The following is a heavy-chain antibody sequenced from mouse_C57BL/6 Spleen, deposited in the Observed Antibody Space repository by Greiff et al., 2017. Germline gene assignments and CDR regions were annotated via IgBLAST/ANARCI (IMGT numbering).Heavy chain of an antibody. CDR2: IEPSDSYT. CDR1: GYTFTSYW. D-gene: IGHD2-5*01. Sequence: QVQLQQPGAELVMPGASVKLSCKASGYTFTSYWMHWVKQRPGQGLEWIGEIEPSDSYTNYNQKFKGKSTLTVDKSSSTAYMQLSSLTSEDSAVYYCARRGYSNYFAYWGQGTLVTVSA. J-gene: IGHJ3*01. V-gene: IGHV1-69*01. CDR3: ARRGYSNYFAY.